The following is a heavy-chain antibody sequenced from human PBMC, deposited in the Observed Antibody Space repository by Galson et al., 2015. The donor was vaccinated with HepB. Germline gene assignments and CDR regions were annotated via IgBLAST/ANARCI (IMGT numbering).Heavy chain of an antibody. J-gene: IGHJ1*01. V-gene: IGHV3-53*01. CDR3: ARDRLTSGYYPEYFQD. CDR2: IYSGGTT. CDR1: GFSVSSNY. Sequence: SLRLSCAASGFSVSSNYMSWVRQAPGKGLEWVSVIYSGGTTYYADSVKGRFTISRDNSKNTLYLQMNSLRAEDTAVYYCARDRLTSGYYPEYFQDWGQCTLVTVSS. D-gene: IGHD3-22*01.